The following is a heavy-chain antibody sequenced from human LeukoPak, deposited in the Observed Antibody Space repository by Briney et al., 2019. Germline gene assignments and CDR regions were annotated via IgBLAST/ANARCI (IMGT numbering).Heavy chain of an antibody. Sequence: SETLSLTCAVYGGSFSGYYWSWIRQSPGKGLEWIGEINHSGSTNYNPSLKSRVTISVDTSKNQFSLKLSSVTAADTAVYYCASDISQIWFGELLGYWGQGTLVTVSS. V-gene: IGHV4-34*01. CDR2: INHSGST. D-gene: IGHD3-10*01. J-gene: IGHJ4*02. CDR3: ASDISQIWFGELLGY. CDR1: GGSFSGYY.